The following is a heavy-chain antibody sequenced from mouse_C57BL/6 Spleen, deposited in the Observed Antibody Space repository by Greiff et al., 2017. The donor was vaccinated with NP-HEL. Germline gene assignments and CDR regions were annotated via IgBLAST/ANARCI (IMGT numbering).Heavy chain of an antibody. CDR3: ARNGFSRYFDV. V-gene: IGHV1-7*01. CDR1: GYTFTSYW. Sequence: QVQLKQSGAELAKPGASVKLSCKASGYTFTSYWMHWVNQRPGQGLEWIGYINPSSGYTKYNQKFKDKATLTADKSSSTAYMQLSSLTYEDSAVYYCARNGFSRYFDVWGTGTTVTVSS. J-gene: IGHJ1*03. CDR2: INPSSGYT. D-gene: IGHD1-1*01.